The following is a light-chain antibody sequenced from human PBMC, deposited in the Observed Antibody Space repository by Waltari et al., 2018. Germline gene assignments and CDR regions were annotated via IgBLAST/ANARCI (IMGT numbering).Light chain of an antibody. CDR2: YDD. J-gene: IGLJ1*01. Sequence: QSVLTQPPSVSEAPRQRVTISCSGSSSNLGNNHVHWYQQLPGKAPKLLIYYDDLLPSGVSDRFSGSKSGTSASLAISGLQSEDEADYYCAAWDDSLNGYVFGTGTKVTVL. CDR3: AAWDDSLNGYV. V-gene: IGLV1-36*01. CDR1: SSNLGNNH.